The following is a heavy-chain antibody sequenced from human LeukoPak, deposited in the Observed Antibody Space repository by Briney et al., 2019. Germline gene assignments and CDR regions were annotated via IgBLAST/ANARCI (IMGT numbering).Heavy chain of an antibody. Sequence: ADTLSLTCTGSGGSISSYYWSWIRQPPGKGLEWIGYIYYNGSTDYTPPRQSRVTISVDTPKNPFSLKLSSVTAADTAVYYCARHAPSRIYFDYWGQATLVTV. V-gene: IGHV4-59*08. CDR3: ARHAPSRIYFDY. J-gene: IGHJ4*02. CDR2: IYYNGST. D-gene: IGHD2-2*01. CDR1: GGSISSYY.